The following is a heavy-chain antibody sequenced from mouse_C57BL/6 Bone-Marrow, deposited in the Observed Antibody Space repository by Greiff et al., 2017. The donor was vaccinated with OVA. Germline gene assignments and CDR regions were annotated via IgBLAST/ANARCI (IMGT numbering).Heavy chain of an antibody. CDR2: IWTGGGT. J-gene: IGHJ2*01. CDR3: ARSVYYSNYDYFDY. CDR1: GFSLTSYA. D-gene: IGHD2-5*01. V-gene: IGHV2-9-1*01. Sequence: VKLMESGPGLVAPSQSLSITCTVSGFSLTSYAISWVRQPPGKGLEWLGVIWTGGGTNYNSALKSRLSISKDNSKSQVFLKMNSLQTDDTARYYCARSVYYSNYDYFDYWGQGTTLTVSS.